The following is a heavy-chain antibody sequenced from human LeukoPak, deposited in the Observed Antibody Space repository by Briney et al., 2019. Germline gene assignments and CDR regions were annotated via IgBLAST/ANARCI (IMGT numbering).Heavy chain of an antibody. CDR3: ARGRYDIYGVAGRRGYYYYMDV. J-gene: IGHJ6*03. D-gene: IGHD3-9*01. Sequence: PSETLSLTCAVYGGSFSGYYWSWIRQPPGKGLEWIGEINHSGSTNYSPSLKSRVTISVDTSKNQFSLKLSSVTAADRAVYYCARGRYDIYGVAGRRGYYYYMDVWGKGTTVTVSS. CDR1: GGSFSGYY. CDR2: INHSGST. V-gene: IGHV4-34*01.